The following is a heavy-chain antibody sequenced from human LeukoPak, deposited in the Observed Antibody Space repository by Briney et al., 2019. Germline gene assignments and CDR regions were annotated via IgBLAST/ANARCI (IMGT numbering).Heavy chain of an antibody. CDR1: GVTFSTYA. Sequence: PGGSLRLSCAASGVTFSTYAMSWVRQAPGKGLEWVSGIDGRGRYAYCRDSVRGRFTISRDNSKKTLDLHMSSLRAEDTAVYYCAKGSSGYYYYFESWGQGTLVTVSS. D-gene: IGHD3-22*01. CDR2: IDGRGRYA. CDR3: AKGSSGYYYYFES. V-gene: IGHV3-23*01. J-gene: IGHJ4*02.